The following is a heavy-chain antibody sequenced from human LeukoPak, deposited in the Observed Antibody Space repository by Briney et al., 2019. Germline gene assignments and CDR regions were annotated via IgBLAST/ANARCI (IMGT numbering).Heavy chain of an antibody. D-gene: IGHD3-3*01. CDR3: ARGFNDFWSGSQLEY. V-gene: IGHV3-30-3*01. Sequence: GGSLRLSCAASGFIFGGYAMHWVRQAPGKGLQWLAVISYDGGKTYYADSVEGRFTISRDNSKSTVYLEINSLRSEDTAIYYCARGFNDFWSGSQLEYWGQGTLVTVSS. J-gene: IGHJ4*02. CDR1: GFIFGGYA. CDR2: ISYDGGKT.